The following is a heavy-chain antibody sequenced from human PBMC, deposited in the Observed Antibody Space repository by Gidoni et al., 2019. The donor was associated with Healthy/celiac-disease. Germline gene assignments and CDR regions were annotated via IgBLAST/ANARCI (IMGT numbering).Heavy chain of an antibody. CDR2: IIPIFGTA. J-gene: IGHJ4*02. CDR1: GGPFSSYA. D-gene: IGHD3-22*01. CDR3: ASNYYDSSGYYPFDY. Sequence: QVQLVQSGAEVKKPGSSVKVSCKASGGPFSSYAISWVRQAPGQGLEWMGGIIPIFGTANYAQKFQGRVTITADESTSTAYMELSSLRSEDTAVYYCASNYYDSSGYYPFDYWGQGTLVTVSS. V-gene: IGHV1-69*01.